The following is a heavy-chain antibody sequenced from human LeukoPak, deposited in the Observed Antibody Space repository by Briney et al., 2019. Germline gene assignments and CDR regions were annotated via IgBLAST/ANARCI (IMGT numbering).Heavy chain of an antibody. V-gene: IGHV3-21*01. D-gene: IGHD3-3*01. Sequence: GGSLRLSCAASGFTFSSYSMNWVRQAPGKGLEWVSSISSSSSYIYYADSVKGRFTISRDNAKNSLYLQMNSLRAEDTAVYYCARSGVGSVPYYYYMDVWGKGTTVTVSS. CDR2: ISSSSSYI. CDR3: ARSGVGSVPYYYYMDV. J-gene: IGHJ6*03. CDR1: GFTFSSYS.